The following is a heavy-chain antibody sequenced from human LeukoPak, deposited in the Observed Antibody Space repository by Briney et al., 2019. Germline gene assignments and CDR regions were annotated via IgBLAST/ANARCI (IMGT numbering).Heavy chain of an antibody. D-gene: IGHD6-13*01. J-gene: IGHJ4*02. CDR3: ARETALITTPGGPDV. CDR1: GYTFASYG. CDR2: ISGYDDNT. Sequence: GASVRVSCKASGYTFASYGISGVRQAPGQGLGGMGWISGYDDNTRFAQILQRRIIMTTDKATTTAYMELTSLTSDDTAMYYCARETALITTPGGPDVWGQGTLVTVSS. V-gene: IGHV1-18*01.